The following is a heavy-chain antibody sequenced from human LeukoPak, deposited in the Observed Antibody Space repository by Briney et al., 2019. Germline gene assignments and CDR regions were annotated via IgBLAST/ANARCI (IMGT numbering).Heavy chain of an antibody. CDR2: ISSDGTTI. J-gene: IGHJ4*02. D-gene: IGHD3-22*01. CDR3: ARDPAIQTWLSAYYFDY. Sequence: GGSLRLSCAASGFTFTIFGLNWVRQAPGKGLEWISYISSDGTTIYYADSVKGRFTISRDNARNSLYLQMNSLRAEDTAIYYCARDPAIQTWLSAYYFDYWGQGTLVTVSS. CDR1: GFTFTIFG. V-gene: IGHV3-48*01.